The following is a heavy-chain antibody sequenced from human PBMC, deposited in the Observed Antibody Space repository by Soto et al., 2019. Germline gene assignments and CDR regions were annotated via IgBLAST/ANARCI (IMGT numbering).Heavy chain of an antibody. CDR2: IIPIFGTA. CDR1: GVTFSSYA. CDR3: ARGRDRGVQAYYYYGMDV. V-gene: IGHV1-69*01. J-gene: IGHJ6*02. Sequence: QVQLVQSGAEVKKPGSSVKVSCKASGVTFSSYAISWVRQAPGQGLEWMGGIIPIFGTANYAQKFQGRVTITADESTSTAYMELSSLRSEDTAVYYCARGRDRGVQAYYYYGMDVWGQGTTVTVSS. D-gene: IGHD3-10*01.